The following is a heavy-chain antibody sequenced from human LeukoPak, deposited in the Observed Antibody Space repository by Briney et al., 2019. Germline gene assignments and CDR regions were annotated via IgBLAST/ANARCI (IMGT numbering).Heavy chain of an antibody. CDR3: ARHFCSSTSCSN. V-gene: IGHV3-48*01. Sequence: GSLRLSCAASGFTFSGYSLYWVRQAPGEGLQWVSYISSSSSPIYYADSVKGRFTISRDNAKNSLSLQMNSLRAEDTAVYYCARHFCSSTSCSNWGQGTLVTVSS. CDR1: GFTFSGYS. J-gene: IGHJ4*02. CDR2: ISSSSSPI. D-gene: IGHD2-2*01.